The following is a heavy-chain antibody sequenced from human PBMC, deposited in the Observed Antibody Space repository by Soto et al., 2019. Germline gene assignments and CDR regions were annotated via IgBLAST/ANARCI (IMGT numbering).Heavy chain of an antibody. CDR2: FDPEDGET. V-gene: IGHV1-24*01. D-gene: IGHD3-9*01. CDR3: AREYYDILTGSRYYYYGMDV. J-gene: IGHJ6*02. CDR1: GYTLTELS. Sequence: ASVKVSCKVSGYTLTELSMHWVRQAPGKGLKWLGGFDPEDGETIYAQKFQGRVTMTEDTSTDTAYMELSSLRSEDTAVYYCAREYYDILTGSRYYYYGMDVWGQGTTVTVSS.